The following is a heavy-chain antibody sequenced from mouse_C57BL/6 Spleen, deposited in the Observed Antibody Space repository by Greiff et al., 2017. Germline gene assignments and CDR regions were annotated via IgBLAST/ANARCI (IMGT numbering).Heavy chain of an antibody. Sequence: VQRVESGPELVKPGASVKISCKASGYAFSSSWLNWVKPRPGKGLAWIGRFYPGDGDPNYNGKFTVKATLTADKSSSTAYMQLSSLTSEDSAVYFCARYPIYYGNYYFDYWGQGTTLTVSS. CDR1: GYAFSSSW. CDR2: FYPGDGDP. CDR3: ARYPIYYGNYYFDY. D-gene: IGHD2-1*01. V-gene: IGHV1-82*01. J-gene: IGHJ2*01.